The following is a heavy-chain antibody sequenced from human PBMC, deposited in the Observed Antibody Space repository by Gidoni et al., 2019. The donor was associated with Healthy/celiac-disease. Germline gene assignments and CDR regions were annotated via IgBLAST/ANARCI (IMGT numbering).Heavy chain of an antibody. CDR3: ARDVAISYDSSGYYSGGMDV. CDR1: GFTVSSNY. Sequence: EVQLVETGGGLIQPGGSLRLSCAASGFTVSSNYMSWVRQAPGKGLEWVSVIYSGGSTYYADSVKGRFTISRDNSKNTLYLQMNSLRAEDTAVYYCARDVAISYDSSGYYSGGMDVWGQGTTVTVSS. D-gene: IGHD3-22*01. CDR2: IYSGGST. J-gene: IGHJ6*02. V-gene: IGHV3-53*02.